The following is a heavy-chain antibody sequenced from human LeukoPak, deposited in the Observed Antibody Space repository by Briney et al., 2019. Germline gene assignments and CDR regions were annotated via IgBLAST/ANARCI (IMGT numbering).Heavy chain of an antibody. V-gene: IGHV3-23*01. D-gene: IGHD5-18*01. CDR3: ARDTQMNWYFDL. Sequence: QPGGSLRLSCAASGFTFSSYAMSWVRQAPGKGLEWVSAISGSGGSTYYADSVKGRFTISRDNSKNTLYLQMNSLRAEDTAVYYCARDTQMNWYFDLWGRGTLVTVSS. CDR1: GFTFSSYA. J-gene: IGHJ2*01. CDR2: ISGSGGST.